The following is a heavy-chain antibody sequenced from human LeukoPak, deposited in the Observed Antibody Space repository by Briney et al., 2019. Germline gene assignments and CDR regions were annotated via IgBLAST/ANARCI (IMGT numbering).Heavy chain of an antibody. V-gene: IGHV1-69*04. CDR1: GGTFSSYA. CDR2: IIPILGIA. Sequence: ASVKVSCKASGGTFSSYAISWVRQAPGQGLEWMGRIIPILGIANYAQKFQGRVTITADKSTSTAYMELSSLRSEDTAVYYCARATGGWCSSTSCYRYYFDYWGQGTLVTVSS. D-gene: IGHD2-2*02. J-gene: IGHJ4*02. CDR3: ARATGGWCSSTSCYRYYFDY.